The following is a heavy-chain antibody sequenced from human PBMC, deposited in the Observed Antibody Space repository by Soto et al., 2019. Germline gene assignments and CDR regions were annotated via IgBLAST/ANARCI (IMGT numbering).Heavy chain of an antibody. D-gene: IGHD2-2*01. CDR2: IIPSFGTA. J-gene: IGHJ5*02. CDR3: ANHNPGTSWFDP. Sequence: SVKVSSKASGRTFSSYAISWGRHAPGQGLEWMGGIIPSFGTANYAQMFQGRVTIPADESTSTAYMELSSLRSEDTAVYHCANHNPGTSWFDPVGQGILVTVSS. V-gene: IGHV1-69*13. CDR1: GRTFSSYA.